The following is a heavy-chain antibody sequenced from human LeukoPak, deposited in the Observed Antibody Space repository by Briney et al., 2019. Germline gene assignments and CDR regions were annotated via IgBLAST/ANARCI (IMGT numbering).Heavy chain of an antibody. CDR2: MSSSGGPI. CDR3: EAYYYDTSGYYFDY. CDR1: GFTFGSYE. D-gene: IGHD3-22*01. J-gene: IGHJ4*02. Sequence: GGSLRLSCAASGFTFGSYEVSWVRQAPGKGLEWVSYMSSSGGPIYYADSLKGRFTISRDNAKNSLYLQMNSLRAEDTAVYYCEAYYYDTSGYYFDYWGQGTLVTVSS. V-gene: IGHV3-48*03.